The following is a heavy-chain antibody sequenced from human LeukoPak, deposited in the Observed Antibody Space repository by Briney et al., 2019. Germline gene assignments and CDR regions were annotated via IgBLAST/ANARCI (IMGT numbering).Heavy chain of an antibody. Sequence: PGRPLRLSCAASGFTFSIYGMHWVRQAPGKGLEWVAVISYHGNNKYYADSVKGRFTISRDNAKNSLYLQMNSLRADDTAVYYCARRAGDPSFQWGFDFWGQGTLVTVSS. D-gene: IGHD1-26*01. CDR3: ARRAGDPSFQWGFDF. J-gene: IGHJ4*02. CDR1: GFTFSIYG. V-gene: IGHV3-30*03. CDR2: ISYHGNNK.